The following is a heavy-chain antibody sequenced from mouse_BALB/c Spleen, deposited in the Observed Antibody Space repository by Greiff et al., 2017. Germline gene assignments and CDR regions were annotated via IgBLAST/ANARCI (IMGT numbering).Heavy chain of an antibody. Sequence: VKVVESGAELVRPGVSVKISCKGSGYTFTDYAMHWVKQSHAKSLEWIGVISTYYGDASYNQKFKGKATMTVDKSSSTAYMELARLTSEDSAIYYCARGTTMIPYYYAMDYWGQGTSVTVSS. CDR2: ISTYYGDA. CDR1: GYTFTDYA. CDR3: ARGTTMIPYYYAMDY. J-gene: IGHJ4*01. V-gene: IGHV1S137*01. D-gene: IGHD2-4*01.